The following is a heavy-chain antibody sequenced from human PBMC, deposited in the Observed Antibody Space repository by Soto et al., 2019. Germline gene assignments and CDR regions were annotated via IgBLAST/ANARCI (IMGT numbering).Heavy chain of an antibody. CDR3: ARYSALSGTYYFDY. CDR1: GASISSVYW. Sequence: QVQLQESGPGLVKPSGTLSLTCDVSGASISSVYWWSWVRQSPGKGLEWIGEISQRGSANYRPSLKSRVTMSLDTSKNQFSLRLTSVTAADTAVYYCARYSALSGTYYFDYWGQGTLVTASS. D-gene: IGHD6-13*01. J-gene: IGHJ4*02. V-gene: IGHV4-4*02. CDR2: ISQRGSA.